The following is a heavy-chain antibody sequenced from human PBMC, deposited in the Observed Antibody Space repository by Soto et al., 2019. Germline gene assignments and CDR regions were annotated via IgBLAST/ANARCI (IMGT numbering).Heavy chain of an antibody. J-gene: IGHJ4*02. Sequence: LRLSFAASGFTFNSYSMNWVRQAPGKGLEWISYITMGGGAMYYADPVEGRFTISRDNVNNTLYLQMNSLKTEDTAVYYCTTDRRSQLRYFDWLSYPFDYWGQGTLVTVSS. V-gene: IGHV3-48*01. D-gene: IGHD3-9*01. CDR1: GFTFNSYS. CDR3: TTDRRSQLRYFDWLSYPFDY. CDR2: ITMGGGAM.